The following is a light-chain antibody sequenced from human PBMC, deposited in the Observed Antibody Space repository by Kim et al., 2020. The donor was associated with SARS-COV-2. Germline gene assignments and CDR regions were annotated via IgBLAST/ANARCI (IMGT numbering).Light chain of an antibody. CDR2: GAS. V-gene: IGKV3-15*01. CDR3: HQYNNWPLVT. CDR1: QSVGSH. Sequence: EIVMTQSPATLSVSPGEEATLSCRASQSVGSHLAWYQQKPGQAPRLLIYGASTRATGISARFSGSGSGTEFTLTISSLQSEDFAVYYCHQYNNWPLVTFGQGTKVDIK. J-gene: IGKJ1*01.